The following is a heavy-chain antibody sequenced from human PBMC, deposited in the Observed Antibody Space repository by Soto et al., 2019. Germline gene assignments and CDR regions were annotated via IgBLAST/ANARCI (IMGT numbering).Heavy chain of an antibody. CDR2: INPNSGNT. CDR3: ARVAVAGNIDY. Sequence: ASVKVSCKTSGYTFTSYGISWVRQAPGQGLEWMGWINPNSGNTNYAQNFQGRVTMTRDTSTSTAYMELRRLRSDDTAVYYCARVAVAGNIDYWGQGTLVTVSS. V-gene: IGHV1-18*01. J-gene: IGHJ4*02. D-gene: IGHD6-19*01. CDR1: GYTFTSYG.